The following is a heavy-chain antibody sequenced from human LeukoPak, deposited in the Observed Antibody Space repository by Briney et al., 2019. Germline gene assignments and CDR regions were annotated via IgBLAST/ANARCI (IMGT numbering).Heavy chain of an antibody. V-gene: IGHV3-23*01. CDR3: AKLGYYCSGGSCYSRALDV. CDR2: INDRGGNT. CDR1: GFIFSNYA. D-gene: IGHD2-15*01. J-gene: IGHJ6*02. Sequence: PGGSLRLSCAASGFIFSNYAMSWVRQAPEKGLEWVSGINDRGGNTYYGDSVKGRFTVSRDNSKNTLYLQMNSLRAEDTAVYYCAKLGYYCSGGSCYSRALDVWGQGTTVTVSS.